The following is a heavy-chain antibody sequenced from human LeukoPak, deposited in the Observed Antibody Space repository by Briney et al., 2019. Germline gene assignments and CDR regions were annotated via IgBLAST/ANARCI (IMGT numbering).Heavy chain of an antibody. CDR2: IYYSGST. D-gene: IGHD3-10*01. V-gene: IGHV4-39*07. Sequence: SETLSLTCTVSGGSISSSSYYWGWIRQPPGKGLEWIGSIYYSGSTYYNPSLKSRVTISVDRSKNQFSLKLSSVTAADTAVYYRARGKIAMVRGVYSPDWFDPWGQGTLVTVSS. CDR1: GGSISSSSYY. CDR3: ARGKIAMVRGVYSPDWFDP. J-gene: IGHJ5*02.